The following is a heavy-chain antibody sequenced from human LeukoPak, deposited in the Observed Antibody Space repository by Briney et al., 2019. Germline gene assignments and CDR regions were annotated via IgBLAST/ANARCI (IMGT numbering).Heavy chain of an antibody. V-gene: IGHV4-59*11. J-gene: IGHJ3*02. D-gene: IGHD4-17*01. CDR2: ISYIGST. Sequence: SETLSLTCAVSADSFSSHYWTWIRQPPGKGLEWIGYISYIGSTSYNPSLKSRVTISIDTSKNQFSLKLSSVTAADTAVYYCARDLVTVTKGFDIWGQGTMVSVSS. CDR1: ADSFSSHY. CDR3: ARDLVTVTKGFDI.